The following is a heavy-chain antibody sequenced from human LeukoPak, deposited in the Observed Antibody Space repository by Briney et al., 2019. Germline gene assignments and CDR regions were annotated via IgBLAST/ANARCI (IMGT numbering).Heavy chain of an antibody. CDR1: GFTFSDYY. D-gene: IGHD3-10*01. J-gene: IGHJ4*02. V-gene: IGHV4-34*01. Sequence: LRPSCAASGFTFSDYYMSWIRQAPGKGLEWIGEINHSGSTNYNPSLKSRVTISVDTSKNQFSLKLSSVTAEDTAVYYCARDPIDYGSGLFHFDYWGQGTLVTVSS. CDR2: INHSGST. CDR3: ARDPIDYGSGLFHFDY.